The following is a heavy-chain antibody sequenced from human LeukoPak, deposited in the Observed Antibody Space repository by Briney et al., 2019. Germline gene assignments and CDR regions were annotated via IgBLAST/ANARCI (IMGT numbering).Heavy chain of an antibody. Sequence: GGSLRLSCSASGFTFSTYWMSWVRQAPGKGLEWVANMRRDGNEIYYLDSVRGRFTISRDNAKNSLYLQMNSLRAEDTAVYYCARGDSKYYYDSSGYRNFDYWGEGTLVTVSS. CDR2: MRRDGNEI. V-gene: IGHV3-7*01. CDR1: GFTFSTYW. J-gene: IGHJ4*02. CDR3: ARGDSKYYYDSSGYRNFDY. D-gene: IGHD3-22*01.